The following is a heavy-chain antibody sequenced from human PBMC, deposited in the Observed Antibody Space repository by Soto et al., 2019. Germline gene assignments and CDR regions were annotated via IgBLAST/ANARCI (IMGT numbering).Heavy chain of an antibody. CDR2: ISAYNGNT. V-gene: IGHV1-18*04. J-gene: IGHJ6*02. CDR1: GYTFTSYG. CDR3: ARVVQLWFYYYYGMDV. D-gene: IGHD5-18*01. Sequence: QVQLVQSGAEVKKPGASVKVSCKASGYTFTSYGISWVRQAPGQGLEWMGWISAYNGNTNYAQKLQGRVTMTTDTSTSTAYMELRSLRSDDTAVYYCARVVQLWFYYYYGMDVWGQGNTVTVSS.